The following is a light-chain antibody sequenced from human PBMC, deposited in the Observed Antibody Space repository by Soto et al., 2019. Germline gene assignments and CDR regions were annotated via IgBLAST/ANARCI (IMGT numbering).Light chain of an antibody. V-gene: IGKV3-15*01. CDR3: QHQSNWPRT. Sequence: EIVMTQSPATLSVSTGERASLSCRASQSVSNNLAWYQQKPGQAPRLLIHGASTRATGIPARFSGSGSGTEFTLTISSLESEDFAVYYCQHQSNWPRTFGQGTKVEIK. J-gene: IGKJ1*01. CDR2: GAS. CDR1: QSVSNN.